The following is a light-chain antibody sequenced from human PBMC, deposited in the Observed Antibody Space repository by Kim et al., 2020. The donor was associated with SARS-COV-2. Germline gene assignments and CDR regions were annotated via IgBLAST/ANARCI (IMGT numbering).Light chain of an antibody. CDR2: DVK. CDR3: CSFGGSHSYV. CDR1: SSDVGGYDF. J-gene: IGLJ1*01. V-gene: IGLV2-11*01. Sequence: QSALTQPRSVSGSPGQSVTISCTGTSSDVGGYDFVSWHQQHPGKAPRLMIYDVKKRPSGVPDRFYGSKSGNTASLTISGLQADDEADYYCCSFGGSHSYVFGTGTKVTVL.